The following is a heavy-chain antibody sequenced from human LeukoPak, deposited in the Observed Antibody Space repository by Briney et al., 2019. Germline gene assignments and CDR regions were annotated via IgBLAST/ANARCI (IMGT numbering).Heavy chain of an antibody. J-gene: IGHJ5*02. CDR3: ARSRPRKYGGNSGSWFDP. Sequence: ASVKVSCKASGYTFTSYDINWVRQATGQGLEWMGWMNPNSGNTGYAQKFQGRVTMTRDTSISTAYMELSSLRSEDTAVYYCARSRPRKYGGNSGSWFDPWGQGTLVTVSS. CDR1: GYTFTSYD. D-gene: IGHD4-23*01. CDR2: MNPNSGNT. V-gene: IGHV1-8*01.